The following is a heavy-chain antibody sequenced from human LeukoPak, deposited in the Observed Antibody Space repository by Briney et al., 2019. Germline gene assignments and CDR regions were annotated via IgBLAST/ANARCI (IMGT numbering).Heavy chain of an antibody. CDR1: GYTFTSYD. CDR2: MNPNSGNT. CDR3: ARARGNDFWSGYYTKKNAFDI. Sequence: ASVKVSCKASGYTFTSYDINWVRQATGQGLEWMGWMNPNSGNTGYAQKFQGRVTMTRNTSISTAYMELSSLRSEDTAVYYCARARGNDFWSGYYTKKNAFDIWGQGTMVTVSS. D-gene: IGHD3-3*01. V-gene: IGHV1-8*01. J-gene: IGHJ3*02.